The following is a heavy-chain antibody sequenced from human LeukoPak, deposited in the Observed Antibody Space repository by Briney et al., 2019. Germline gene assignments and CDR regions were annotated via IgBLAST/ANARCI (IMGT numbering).Heavy chain of an antibody. CDR3: ARDKGYNYGPIDS. D-gene: IGHD5-18*01. Sequence: TSETLSLTCAVYGGSFSGYYWSWIRQPPGKGLEWIGEINHSGSTNYNPSLKSRVTISVDTSKNQFSLTLNSVTAADTAVYYCARDKGYNYGPIDSWGQGTLVTVSS. CDR2: INHSGST. CDR1: GGSFSGYY. V-gene: IGHV4-34*01. J-gene: IGHJ4*02.